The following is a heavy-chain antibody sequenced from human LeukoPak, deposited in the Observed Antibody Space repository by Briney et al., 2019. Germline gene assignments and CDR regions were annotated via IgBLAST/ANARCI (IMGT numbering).Heavy chain of an antibody. CDR2: IYYSGST. CDR3: ARDRGSGYYYPYYYYYMDV. V-gene: IGHV4-59*01. CDR1: GGSISSYY. Sequence: PSETLSLTCTVSGGSISSYYWSWIRQPPGKGLEWIGYIYYSGSTNYNPSLKSRVTISVDTSKNQFSLKLSSVTAADTAVYYCARDRGSGYYYPYYYYYMDVWGKGTTVTVSS. D-gene: IGHD3-3*01. J-gene: IGHJ6*03.